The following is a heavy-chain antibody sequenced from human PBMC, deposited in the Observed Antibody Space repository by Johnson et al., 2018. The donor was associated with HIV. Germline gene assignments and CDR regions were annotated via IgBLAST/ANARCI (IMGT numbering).Heavy chain of an antibody. CDR3: ARERDPGRGAQKSGVYAFDI. J-gene: IGHJ3*02. D-gene: IGHD3-10*01. V-gene: IGHV3-30*04. Sequence: QVQLVESGGGLVQPGRSLKLSCAASGFTFDDYAMHWVRQTPGKGLEWVAVISYDGSNKNHADSVKGRFTISRDNSKNTLYLQMNSLRAEDTAVYYWARERDPGRGAQKSGVYAFDIWGQGTMVTVSS. CDR2: ISYDGSNK. CDR1: GFTFDDYA.